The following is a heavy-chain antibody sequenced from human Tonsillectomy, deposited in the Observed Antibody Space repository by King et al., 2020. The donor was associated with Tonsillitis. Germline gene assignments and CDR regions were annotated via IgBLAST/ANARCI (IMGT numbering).Heavy chain of an antibody. CDR1: GYIFTSYD. Sequence: QLQLVQSGAEVKKSGASVKVSCKASGYIFTSYDISWVRQATGQGLEWMGWMNPNSGNTGYAQKFQGRVTMTRNTSISTAYMELSSLRSEDTAVYYCMRGLLDLDTVMVTGNYWGQGTLITVSS. CDR3: MRGLLDLDTVMVTGNY. J-gene: IGHJ4*02. D-gene: IGHD5-18*01. CDR2: MNPNSGNT. V-gene: IGHV1-8*02.